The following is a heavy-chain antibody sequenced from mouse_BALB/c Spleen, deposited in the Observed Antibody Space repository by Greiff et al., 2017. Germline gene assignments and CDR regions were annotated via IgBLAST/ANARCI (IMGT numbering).Heavy chain of an antibody. CDR1: GYTFTSYD. Sequence: EVKLQESGPELVKPGALVKISCKASGYTFTSYDINWVKQRPGQGLEWIGYINPYNDGTKYNEKFKGKATLTSDKSSSTAYMELSSLTSEDSAVYYCARPSFTTAGGDYWGQGTSVTVSS. J-gene: IGHJ4*01. D-gene: IGHD1-2*01. CDR2: INPYNDGT. CDR3: ARPSFTTAGGDY. V-gene: IGHV1-14*01.